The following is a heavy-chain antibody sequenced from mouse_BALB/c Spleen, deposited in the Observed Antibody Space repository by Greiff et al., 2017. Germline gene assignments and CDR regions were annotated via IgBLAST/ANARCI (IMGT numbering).Heavy chain of an antibody. CDR3: APYYYGRIP. D-gene: IGHD1-1*01. CDR2: IDPANGNT. CDR1: GFNIKDTY. J-gene: IGHJ1*01. V-gene: IGHV14-3*02. Sequence: VQLQQSGAELVKPGASVKLSCTASGFNIKDTYMHWVKQRPEQGLEWIGRIDPANGNTKYDPKFQGKATITADTSSNTAYLQLSSLTSEDTAVYYCAPYYYGRIPWGEGTTVTVSA.